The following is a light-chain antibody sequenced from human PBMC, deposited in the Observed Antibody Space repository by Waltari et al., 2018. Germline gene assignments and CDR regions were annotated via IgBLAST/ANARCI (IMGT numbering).Light chain of an antibody. J-gene: IGLJ1*01. CDR3: CSYAGSSTSSVV. V-gene: IGLV2-23*02. CDR2: GVT. CDR1: NRDAGSYRL. Sequence: QSALTQPASVSRSPGQSTTIPSTGPNRDAGSYRLVSWYQQHPGKAPKLLIYGVTKRPSGVSHRFSGSKSGNTASLTISGLQTEDEADYYCCSYAGSSTSSVVFGTGTKVIVL.